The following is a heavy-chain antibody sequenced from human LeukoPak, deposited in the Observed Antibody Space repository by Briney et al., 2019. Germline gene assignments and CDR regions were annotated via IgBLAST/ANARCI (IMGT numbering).Heavy chain of an antibody. CDR1: GFTFSIYA. V-gene: IGHV3-30-3*01. D-gene: IGHD2-2*01. CDR2: ISYDGSNK. CDR3: ARDGAVVPGIGVS. J-gene: IGHJ5*02. Sequence: PGRSLRLSCAASGFTFSIYAMHWVRQAPGKGLEWVAIISYDGSNKYYADSVKGRFTISRDNAKNSLYLQMNSLRAEDTAVYYCARDGAVVPGIGVSWGQGTLVTVSS.